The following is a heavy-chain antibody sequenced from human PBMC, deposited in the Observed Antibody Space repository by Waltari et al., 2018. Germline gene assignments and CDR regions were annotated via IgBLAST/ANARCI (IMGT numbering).Heavy chain of an antibody. CDR1: GFTFSTYA. J-gene: IGHJ6*03. V-gene: IGHV3-30*01. CDR2: ISYYGSNK. CDR3: ARDTMELAIRGYYYYMDV. Sequence: VQLVESGGGVVQPGRSLRLSCAASGFTFSTYAMPWVRPAPGTGLEGVAVISYYGSNKYYADSVKGRFTISRDNSKNTLYLQMNSLRAEDTAVYYCARDTMELAIRGYYYYMDVWGKGTTVTVSS. D-gene: IGHD3-10*01.